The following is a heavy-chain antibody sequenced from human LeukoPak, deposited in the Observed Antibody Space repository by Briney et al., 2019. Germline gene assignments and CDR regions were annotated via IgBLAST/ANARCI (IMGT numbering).Heavy chain of an antibody. CDR2: ISGYNGNT. Sequence: GASVKVSCKASGYTFTSYGISWVRQAPGQGLEWMGWISGYNGNTKYAQKSQGRVTMTTDTSTSTAYMELRSLRSDDTAVYYCARDRYSGYVSRFDYWGQGTLVTVSS. CDR1: GYTFTSYG. D-gene: IGHD5-12*01. J-gene: IGHJ4*02. CDR3: ARDRYSGYVSRFDY. V-gene: IGHV1-18*01.